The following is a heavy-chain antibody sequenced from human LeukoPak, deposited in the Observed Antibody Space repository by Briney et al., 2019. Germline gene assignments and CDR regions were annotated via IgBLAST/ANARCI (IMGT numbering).Heavy chain of an antibody. Sequence: GGSLRLSCSATGFTFSSYAMHWVRQAPGKGLEYVSAISSNGRSTYYADSVKGRFTISRDNSKNTLYLQMNSLRADDTAVYYCARDSGTPVGYFDYWGQGTLVTVSS. CDR3: ARDSGTPVGYFDY. CDR2: ISSNGRST. J-gene: IGHJ4*02. CDR1: GFTFSSYA. V-gene: IGHV3-64*04. D-gene: IGHD4-23*01.